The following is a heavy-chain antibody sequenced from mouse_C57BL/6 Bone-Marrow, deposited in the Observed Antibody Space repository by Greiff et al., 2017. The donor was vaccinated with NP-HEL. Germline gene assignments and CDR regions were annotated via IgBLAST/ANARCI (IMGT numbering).Heavy chain of an antibody. CDR1: GYSITSGYY. CDR3: ATGGLFDY. J-gene: IGHJ2*01. V-gene: IGHV3-6*01. Sequence: EESGPGLVKPSQSLSLTCSVTGYSITSGYYWNWIRQFPGNKLEWMGYISYDGSNNYNPSLKNRISITRDTSKNQFFLKLNSVTTEDTATYYCATGGLFDYWGQGTTLTVSS. D-gene: IGHD4-1*01. CDR2: ISYDGSN.